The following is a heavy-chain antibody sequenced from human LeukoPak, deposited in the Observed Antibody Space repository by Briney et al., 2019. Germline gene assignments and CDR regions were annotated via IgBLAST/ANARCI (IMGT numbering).Heavy chain of an antibody. Sequence: TSETLSLACTVSGGSVSSGSYYWSWIRQPPGKGLEWIGYIYYSGSTNYNPSLKSRVTISVDTSKNQFSLKLSSVTAADTAVYYCARYNWNEALDYWGQGTLVTVSS. V-gene: IGHV4-61*01. J-gene: IGHJ4*02. CDR3: ARYNWNEALDY. CDR2: IYYSGST. D-gene: IGHD1-1*01. CDR1: GGSVSSGSYY.